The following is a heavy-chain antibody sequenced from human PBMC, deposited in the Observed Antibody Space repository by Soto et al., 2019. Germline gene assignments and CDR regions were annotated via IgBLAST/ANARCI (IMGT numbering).Heavy chain of an antibody. CDR3: ARDPYGSGSYSPWFDP. D-gene: IGHD3-10*01. CDR1: GFTFSSYE. J-gene: IGHJ5*02. V-gene: IGHV3-48*03. Sequence: GGSLRLSCAASGFTFSSYEMNWVRQAPGKGLEWVSYISSSGSTIYYADSVKGRFTISRDNAKNSLYLQMNSLGAEDTAVYYCARDPYGSGSYSPWFDPWGQGTLVTVSS. CDR2: ISSSGSTI.